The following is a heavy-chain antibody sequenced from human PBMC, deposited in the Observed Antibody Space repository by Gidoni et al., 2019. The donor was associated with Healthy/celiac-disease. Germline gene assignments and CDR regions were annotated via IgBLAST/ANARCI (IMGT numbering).Heavy chain of an antibody. CDR1: GGSFSGYY. J-gene: IGHJ6*03. CDR3: ARGPDYDYVWGSYRSYYYYYYMDV. V-gene: IGHV4-34*01. CDR2: INHSGST. D-gene: IGHD3-16*02. Sequence: QVQLQQWGAGLLTPSETLSLTCAVYGGSFSGYYCSWLRQPPGKGLEWIGEINHSGSTNYNPSLKSRVTISVDTSKNQFSLKLSSVTAADTAVYYCARGPDYDYVWGSYRSYYYYYYMDVWGKGTTVTVSS.